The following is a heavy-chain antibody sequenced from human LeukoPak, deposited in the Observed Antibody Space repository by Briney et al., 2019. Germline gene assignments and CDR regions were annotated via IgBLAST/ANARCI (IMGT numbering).Heavy chain of an antibody. J-gene: IGHJ4*02. V-gene: IGHV3-11*06. CDR3: ARTYSGSYYVRYYFDY. D-gene: IGHD1-26*01. Sequence: GGSLRLSCAASGFTFSDYYMSWIRQAPGKGLEWVSYISSSSSYTNYADSVKGRFTISRDNAKNSLYLQMNSLRAEDTAVYYCARTYSGSYYVRYYFDYWGQGTLVTVSS. CDR2: ISSSSSYT. CDR1: GFTFSDYY.